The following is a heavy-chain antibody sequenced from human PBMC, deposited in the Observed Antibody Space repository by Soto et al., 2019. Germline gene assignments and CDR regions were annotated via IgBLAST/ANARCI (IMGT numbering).Heavy chain of an antibody. Sequence: GGSLRLSCAASGFTFSSYSMNWVRQAPGKGLEWVSSISSSSSYIYYADSVKGRVTISRDNAKNSLYLQMTSLRAEDTAVYYCARGYSGSPRDYWGQGTLVTVSS. V-gene: IGHV3-21*01. D-gene: IGHD1-26*01. J-gene: IGHJ4*02. CDR3: ARGYSGSPRDY. CDR1: GFTFSSYS. CDR2: ISSSSSYI.